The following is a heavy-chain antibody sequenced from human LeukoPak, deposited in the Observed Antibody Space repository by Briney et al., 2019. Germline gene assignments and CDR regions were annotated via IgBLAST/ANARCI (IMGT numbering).Heavy chain of an antibody. CDR1: GGSVSDYY. Sequence: SETLSLTCTISGGSVSDYYWSWIRQSPGKGLEWIGYIYHTGSTSYSPSLKSRVTISADTSQNQFSLKLSSVTAADTAVYYCARDAEIPVYDSSGYYHYRRRLDDWGQGTLVTVSS. CDR3: ARDAEIPVYDSSGYYHYRRRLDD. J-gene: IGHJ4*02. V-gene: IGHV4-59*02. CDR2: IYHTGST. D-gene: IGHD3-22*01.